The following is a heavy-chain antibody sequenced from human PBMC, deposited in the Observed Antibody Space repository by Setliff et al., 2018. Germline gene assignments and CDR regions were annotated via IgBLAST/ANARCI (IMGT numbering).Heavy chain of an antibody. CDR3: ARRESSYGPQTYYYYYGMDV. D-gene: IGHD5-18*01. J-gene: IGHJ6*02. CDR2: ITPIFETA. V-gene: IGHV1-69*06. Sequence: ASVKVSCKASGGTLSGYAFSWVRQAPGQGLEWVGGITPIFETAHYAQKFQDRVTITADKSTSTVYMELNSLISEDTAVYLCARRESSYGPQTYYYYYGMDVWGQGTTVTVSS. CDR1: GGTLSGYA.